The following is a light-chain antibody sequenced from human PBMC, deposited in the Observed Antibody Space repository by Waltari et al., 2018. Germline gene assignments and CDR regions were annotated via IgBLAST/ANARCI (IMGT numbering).Light chain of an antibody. Sequence: SIMLSQPPSMSVAPGQTARITVGGNNLESESVHGYQQKPGQAPLVVLYDDSARPSGIPRRLSGSNSGNKATLTISRVEAGDEADYYCQLWDTSNDRVVFGGGT. V-gene: IGLV3-21*02. CDR3: QLWDTSNDRVV. CDR2: DDS. J-gene: IGLJ3*02. CDR1: NLESES.